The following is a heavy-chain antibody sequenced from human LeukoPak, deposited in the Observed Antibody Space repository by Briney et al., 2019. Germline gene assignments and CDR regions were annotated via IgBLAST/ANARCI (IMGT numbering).Heavy chain of an antibody. D-gene: IGHD3-10*01. J-gene: IGHJ4*02. CDR1: GYTFSDHY. V-gene: IGHV3-11*06. Sequence: GGSLRLSCAASGYTFSDHYMSWIRQAPGKGLEWLSDISTSGTYTNYADSVKGRFTISRDTAKNSLYLQMNSLRAEDTAVYYCARFYGSGRDTNFDNWGQGTLVTVSS. CDR2: ISTSGTYT. CDR3: ARFYGSGRDTNFDN.